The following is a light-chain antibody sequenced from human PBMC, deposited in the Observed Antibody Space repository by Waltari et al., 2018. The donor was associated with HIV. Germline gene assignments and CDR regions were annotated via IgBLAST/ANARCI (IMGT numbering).Light chain of an antibody. CDR3: QDCGSSPPLP. V-gene: IGKV1-27*01. Sequence: DPQMTQSRCYLSASVGETVIINCRASRGIAHFLAWYQQKPGKPPKLLIHSDTTLQSGVPRRFSGSGSGIDFTLTVSGLQPEDSATYFCQDCGSSPPLPFGGGTRVDI. J-gene: IGKJ4*01. CDR2: SDT. CDR1: RGIAHF.